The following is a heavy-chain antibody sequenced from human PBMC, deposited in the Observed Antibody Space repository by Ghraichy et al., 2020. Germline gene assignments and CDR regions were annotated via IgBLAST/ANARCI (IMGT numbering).Heavy chain of an antibody. Sequence: SETLSLTCTVSGDSISSDYWSWIRQPPGKGLEWIGYIYYSGSTNYNPSLKSRVTISVDTSKNQFSLRLSSVTAADTAVYYCARLHNHHSGGYHPSYNWCDPWGQGTLVTVSS. CDR1: GDSISSDY. D-gene: IGHD2-15*01. V-gene: IGHV4-59*08. CDR2: IYYSGST. CDR3: ARLHNHHSGGYHPSYNWCDP. J-gene: IGHJ5*02.